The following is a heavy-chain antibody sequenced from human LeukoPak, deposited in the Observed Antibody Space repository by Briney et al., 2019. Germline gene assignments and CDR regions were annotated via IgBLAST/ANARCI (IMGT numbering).Heavy chain of an antibody. CDR3: AREVYSSSLGRYYYYGMDV. J-gene: IGHJ6*02. D-gene: IGHD6-13*01. CDR2: IIPILGIA. Sequence: GASVKVSCKASGGTFSSYAISWVRQAPGQGLEWMGRIIPILGIANYAQKFQGRVTITADKSTSTAYMELSSLRSEDTAVYYCAREVYSSSLGRYYYYGMDVWGQGTTVTVSS. CDR1: GGTFSSYA. V-gene: IGHV1-69*04.